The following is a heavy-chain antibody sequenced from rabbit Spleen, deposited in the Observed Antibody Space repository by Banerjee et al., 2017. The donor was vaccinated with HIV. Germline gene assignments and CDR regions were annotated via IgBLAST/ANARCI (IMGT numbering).Heavy chain of an antibody. D-gene: IGHD4-1*01. CDR1: EFDFSGNYY. Sequence: QEQLVESGGGLVQPEGSLTLTCTASEFDFSGNYYICWFRQAPGKGPEWIACIYGGSSGSTGDASWAKGRFTISKTSSTTVTLQMTSLTVADTATYFCARDLTDAIGWNFGWWGPGTLVTVS. J-gene: IGHJ6*01. CDR3: ARDLTDAIGWNFGW. V-gene: IGHV1S45*01. CDR2: IYGGSSGST.